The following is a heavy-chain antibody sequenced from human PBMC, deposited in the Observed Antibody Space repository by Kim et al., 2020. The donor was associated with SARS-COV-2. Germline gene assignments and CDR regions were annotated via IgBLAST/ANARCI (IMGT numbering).Heavy chain of an antibody. J-gene: IGHJ6*02. D-gene: IGHD2-2*01. V-gene: IGHV4-59*01. CDR2: IYYSGST. CDR1: GGSISSYY. Sequence: SETLSLTCTVSGGSISSYYWSWIRQPPGKGLEWIGYIYYSGSTNYNPSLKSRVTISVDTSKNQFSLKLSSVTAADTAVYYCARDNVVVPAAPYYYYYGMDVWGQGTTVTVSS. CDR3: ARDNVVVPAAPYYYYYGMDV.